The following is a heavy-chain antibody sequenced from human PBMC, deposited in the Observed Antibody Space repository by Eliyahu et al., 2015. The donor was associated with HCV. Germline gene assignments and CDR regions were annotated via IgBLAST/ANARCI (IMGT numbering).Heavy chain of an antibody. CDR1: GFTFSSYX. J-gene: IGHJ2*01. CDR2: XSRSGSTI. V-gene: IGHV3-48*03. D-gene: IGHD2-21*01. CDR3: ARDACGGDCTYWYFDL. Sequence: EVQLVESGGGFVQPGGSLRLSCAAXGFTFSSYXMNWVRQAPGKGLEWVSXXSRSGSTIYYADSVKGRFTISRDNAKNSLYLQMNSLRAEDTAVYYCARDACGGDCTYWYFDLWGRGTLVTVSS.